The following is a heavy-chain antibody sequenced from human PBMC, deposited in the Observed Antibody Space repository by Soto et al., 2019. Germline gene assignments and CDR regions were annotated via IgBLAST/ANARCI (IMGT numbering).Heavy chain of an antibody. D-gene: IGHD2-15*01. J-gene: IGHJ4*02. Sequence: EVQLLESGGGLVQPGGSLRLSCAASGFTFSSYAMSWVRQAPGKGLEWVSAISGSGGSTYYADSVTGRFTISRDNSKNTLYLQMNSLSAEDTAVYYCAKDLTTRYCSGGSCYSIFDYWGQGTLVTVSS. V-gene: IGHV3-23*01. CDR2: ISGSGGST. CDR1: GFTFSSYA. CDR3: AKDLTTRYCSGGSCYSIFDY.